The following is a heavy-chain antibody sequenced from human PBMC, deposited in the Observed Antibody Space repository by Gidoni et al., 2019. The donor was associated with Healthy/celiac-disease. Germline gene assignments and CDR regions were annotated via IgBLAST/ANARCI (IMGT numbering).Heavy chain of an antibody. J-gene: IGHJ3*02. V-gene: IGHV3-21*01. Sequence: EVQLVESGGGLVKTGGSMRLSCAASGFTFSSYSMNWVRPAPGKGLDWVSSISSSSSYIYYAYSVTGRFTISRDNAKNSLYLQMNSLRAEDTAVYYCARDYNVDYGDHRGVFGIWGQGTMVTVSS. D-gene: IGHD4-17*01. CDR1: GFTFSSYS. CDR2: ISSSSSYI. CDR3: ARDYNVDYGDHRGVFGI.